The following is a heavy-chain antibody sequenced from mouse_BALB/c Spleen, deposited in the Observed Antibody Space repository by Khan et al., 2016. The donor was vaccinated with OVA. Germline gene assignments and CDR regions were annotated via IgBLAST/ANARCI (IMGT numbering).Heavy chain of an antibody. Sequence: QVQLKQSGAELVRPGASVKLSCRTSGYIFTNYWIHWVKQRSGQGLEWIARIYPGTDNTYYNEKLKDKATLTADRSSSTAYLQLSSLKSEDSAVYFCAREESLYYFDYWGQGTTLTVAS. J-gene: IGHJ2*01. CDR3: AREESLYYFDY. D-gene: IGHD6-2*01. CDR1: GYIFTNYW. V-gene: IGHV1-76*01. CDR2: IYPGTDNT.